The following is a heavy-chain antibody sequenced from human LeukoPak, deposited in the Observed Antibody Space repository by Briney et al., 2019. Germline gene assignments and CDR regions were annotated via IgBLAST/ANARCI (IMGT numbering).Heavy chain of an antibody. CDR3: ARDGSGWSNYYYGMDV. V-gene: IGHV3-66*01. D-gene: IGHD6-19*01. J-gene: IGHJ6*02. CDR1: GFTVSSNY. CDR2: IYSGGST. Sequence: GGSLRLSCAAPGFTVSSNYMSWVRQAPGKGLEWVSVIYSGGSTYYADSVKGRFTISRDNSKNTLYLQMNSLRAEDTAVYYCARDGSGWSNYYYGMDVWGQGTTVTVSS.